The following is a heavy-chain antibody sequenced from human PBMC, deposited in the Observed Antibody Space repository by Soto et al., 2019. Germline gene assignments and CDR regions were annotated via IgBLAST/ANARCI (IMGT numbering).Heavy chain of an antibody. CDR1: GYTFTSYY. Sequence: VKVSCKASGYTFTSYYMHWVRQAPGQGLEWMGIINPSGGSTSYAQKFQGRVTMTRDTSTSTVYMELSSLRSEDTAVYYCAREYSYGAYYYYGMDVWGQGTTVTVSS. CDR3: AREYSYGAYYYYGMDV. V-gene: IGHV1-46*01. CDR2: INPSGGST. J-gene: IGHJ6*02. D-gene: IGHD5-18*01.